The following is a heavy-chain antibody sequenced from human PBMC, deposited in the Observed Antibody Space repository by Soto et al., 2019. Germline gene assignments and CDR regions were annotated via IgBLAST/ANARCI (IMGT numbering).Heavy chain of an antibody. CDR3: ARVGGYYYDSSGYPDDAFDI. CDR2: ISYDGSNK. CDR1: GFTFSSYA. V-gene: IGHV3-30-3*01. D-gene: IGHD3-22*01. Sequence: GGSLRLSCAASGFTFSSYAMHWVRQAPGKGLEWVAVISYDGSNKYYADSVKGRFTISRDNSKNTLYLQMNSLRAEDTAVYYCARVGGYYYDSSGYPDDAFDIWGQGTMVTVSS. J-gene: IGHJ3*02.